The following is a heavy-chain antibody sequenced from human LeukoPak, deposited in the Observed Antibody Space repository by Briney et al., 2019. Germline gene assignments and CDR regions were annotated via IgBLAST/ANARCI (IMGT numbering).Heavy chain of an antibody. CDR1: GFTFSSHW. V-gene: IGHV3-74*01. J-gene: IGHJ3*02. CDR2: LNSDGSSA. CDR3: ARDRQEWMADDAFDI. Sequence: PGGSLRLSCAVSGFTFSSHWMHWVRQAPGKGLVWVSRLNSDGSSASYADSVKGRFTISRDNAKNTLYLQMNSLRAEDTAVYYCARDRQEWMADDAFDIWGQGTMVTASS. D-gene: IGHD5-24*01.